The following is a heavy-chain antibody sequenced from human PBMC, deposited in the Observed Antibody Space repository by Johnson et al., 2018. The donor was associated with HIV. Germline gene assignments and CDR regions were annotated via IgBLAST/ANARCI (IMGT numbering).Heavy chain of an antibody. V-gene: IGHV3-33*06. D-gene: IGHD5-24*01. CDR2: IWYDGSNK. J-gene: IGHJ3*02. Sequence: QVQLVESGGGVVQPGRSLRLSCAASGFTFSSYGMHWVRQAPGKGLEWVAVIWYDGSNKYYADSVKGRFTISRDNSKNTLYMQMYSLRAEDTAVYYCAKDLDGYNSLDAFDIWGQGTMVTVSS. CDR3: AKDLDGYNSLDAFDI. CDR1: GFTFSSYG.